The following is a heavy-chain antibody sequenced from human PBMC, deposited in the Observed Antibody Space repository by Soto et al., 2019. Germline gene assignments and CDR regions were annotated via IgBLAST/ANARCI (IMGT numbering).Heavy chain of an antibody. D-gene: IGHD3-3*01. Sequence: SEPMSLTCTVSGGSISSYYWSWIRQPPGKGLEWIGYIYYSGSTNYNPSLKSRVTISVDTSKNQFSLKLSSVTAADTAVYYCARGRDFDFWSGYNGYGMDVWGQGTTVTVSS. CDR1: GGSISSYY. CDR2: IYYSGST. V-gene: IGHV4-59*01. J-gene: IGHJ6*02. CDR3: ARGRDFDFWSGYNGYGMDV.